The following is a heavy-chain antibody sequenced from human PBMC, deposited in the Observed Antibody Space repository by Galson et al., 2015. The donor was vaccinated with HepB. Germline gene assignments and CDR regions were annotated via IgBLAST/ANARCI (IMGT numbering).Heavy chain of an antibody. V-gene: IGHV3-66*02. Sequence: SLRLSCAASGFTVSYNYMSWVRQAPGKGLEWVSVIYSGGSTYYADSVKGRFTVSRDTSKNTVSLQMNSLRAEDTAVYHCARDQYYDSSGYYPDYWGQGTLVTVSS. CDR3: ARDQYYDSSGYYPDY. D-gene: IGHD3-22*01. J-gene: IGHJ4*02. CDR1: GFTVSYNY. CDR2: IYSGGST.